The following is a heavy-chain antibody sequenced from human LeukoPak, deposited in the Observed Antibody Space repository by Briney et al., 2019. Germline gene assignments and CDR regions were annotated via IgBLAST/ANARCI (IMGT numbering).Heavy chain of an antibody. CDR2: ISSSGSTI. Sequence: GGSLRLSCAASGFTFSSYEMNWVCQAPGKGLEWVSYISSSGSTIYYADSVKGRFTISRDNAKNSLYLQMNSLRAEDMALYYCAKDNYGGNSGENAFDIWGQGTMVTVSS. CDR1: GFTFSSYE. J-gene: IGHJ3*02. D-gene: IGHD4-23*01. CDR3: AKDNYGGNSGENAFDI. V-gene: IGHV3-48*03.